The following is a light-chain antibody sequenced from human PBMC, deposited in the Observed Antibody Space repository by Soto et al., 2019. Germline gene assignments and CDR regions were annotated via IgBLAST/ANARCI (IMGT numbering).Light chain of an antibody. Sequence: EIVLTQSPGTLSLSPGERATLSCRASQSVSSNYLAWYQQKPGQAPRLLIYGASSRATDIPDRFSGSGSGTDFTLTISRLEPEDVAVYYCQQYGNSPRTFGQGTNLDIK. CDR1: QSVSSNY. V-gene: IGKV3-20*01. J-gene: IGKJ2*01. CDR2: GAS. CDR3: QQYGNSPRT.